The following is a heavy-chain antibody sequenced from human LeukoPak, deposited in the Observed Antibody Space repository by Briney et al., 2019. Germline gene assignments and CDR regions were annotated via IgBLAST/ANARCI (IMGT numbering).Heavy chain of an antibody. CDR3: AHLNWGSGRVYAFDI. CDR1: SGSVSNSHYY. J-gene: IGHJ3*02. V-gene: IGHV4-39*07. Sequence: NPSETLSLTCTVSSGSVSNSHYYWAWVRQPPGKGLEWIGEINHSGSTNYNPSLKSRVTISVDTSKNQFSLKLSSVTAADTAVYYCAHLNWGSGRVYAFDIWGQGTMVTVSS. CDR2: INHSGST. D-gene: IGHD7-27*01.